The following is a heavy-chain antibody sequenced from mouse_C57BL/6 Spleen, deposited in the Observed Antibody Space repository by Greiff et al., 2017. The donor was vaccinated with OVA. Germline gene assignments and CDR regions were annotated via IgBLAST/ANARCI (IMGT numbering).Heavy chain of an antibody. CDR1: GYTFTSYW. J-gene: IGHJ3*01. CDR3: ARRGGYDDGFAY. V-gene: IGHV1-50*01. CDR2: IDPSDSYT. D-gene: IGHD2-2*01. Sequence: QVQLQQPGAELVKPGASVKLSCKASGYTFTSYWMQWVKQRPGQGLEWIGEIDPSDSYTNYNQKFKGKATLTVDTSSSTAYMQLSSLTSEDSAVDYCARRGGYDDGFAYWGQGTLVTVSA.